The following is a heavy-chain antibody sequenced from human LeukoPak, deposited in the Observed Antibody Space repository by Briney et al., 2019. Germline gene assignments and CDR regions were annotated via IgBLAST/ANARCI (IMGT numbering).Heavy chain of an antibody. J-gene: IGHJ4*02. D-gene: IGHD4-17*01. CDR1: GYSISSGYY. CDR2: INHSGST. V-gene: IGHV4-38-2*02. CDR3: ARTRKGGLRKLDY. Sequence: SETLSLTCTVSGYSISSGYYWGWIRQPPGKGLEWIGEINHSGSTNYNPSLKSRVTISVDTSKNQFSLKLSSVTAADTAVYYCARTRKGGLRKLDYWGQGTLVTVSS.